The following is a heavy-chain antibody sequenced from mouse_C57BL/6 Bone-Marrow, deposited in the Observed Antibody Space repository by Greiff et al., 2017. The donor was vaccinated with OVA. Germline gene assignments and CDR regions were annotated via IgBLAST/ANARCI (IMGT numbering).Heavy chain of an antibody. CDR1: GFSLTSYG. Sequence: QVQLKESGPGLVQPSQSLSITCTVSGFSLTSYGVHWVRQSPGKGLEWLGVIWSGGSTDYNAAFISRLSISKDNSKSQVFFKMNSLQADDTAIYYCARKGYDGYSAWFAYWGQGTLVTVSA. V-gene: IGHV2-2*01. CDR2: IWSGGST. J-gene: IGHJ3*01. CDR3: ARKGYDGYSAWFAY. D-gene: IGHD2-3*01.